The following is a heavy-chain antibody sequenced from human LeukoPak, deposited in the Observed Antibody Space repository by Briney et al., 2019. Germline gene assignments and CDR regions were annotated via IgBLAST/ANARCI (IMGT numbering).Heavy chain of an antibody. CDR1: GGSFSGYY. CDR3: ARDRVAARFDY. V-gene: IGHV4-34*01. CDR2: INHSGST. J-gene: IGHJ4*02. D-gene: IGHD6-6*01. Sequence: SETLSLTCAVYGGSFSGYYWSWIRQPPGKGLEWIGEINHSGSTNYNPSLKSRVTISVDTSKNQFSLKLSSVTAADTAVYYCARDRVAARFDYWGQGTLVTVSS.